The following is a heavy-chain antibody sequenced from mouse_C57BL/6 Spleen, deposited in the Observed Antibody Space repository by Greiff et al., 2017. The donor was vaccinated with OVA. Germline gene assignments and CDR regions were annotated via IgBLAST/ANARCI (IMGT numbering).Heavy chain of an antibody. Sequence: VQLVESGAELVRPGASVTLSCKASGYTFTDYEMHWVKQTPVHGLEWIGAIDPETGGTAYNQKFKGKAILTADKSSSTAYMELRSLTSEDSAVYYCTRVGYYGSSHFDYWGQGTTLTVSS. CDR2: IDPETGGT. V-gene: IGHV1-15*01. CDR3: TRVGYYGSSHFDY. D-gene: IGHD1-1*01. J-gene: IGHJ2*01. CDR1: GYTFTDYE.